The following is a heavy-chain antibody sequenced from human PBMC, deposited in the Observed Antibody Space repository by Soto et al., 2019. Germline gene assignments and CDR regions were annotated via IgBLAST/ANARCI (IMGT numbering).Heavy chain of an antibody. CDR3: ARELELTEDNWFDP. CDR2: MNPNSGNT. V-gene: IGHV1-8*01. J-gene: IGHJ5*02. Sequence: GASVKVSCKASGYTFTSYDINWVRQATGQGLEWMGWMNPNSGNTGYAQKFQGRVTMTRNTSISTVYMELSSLRSEDTAVYYCARELELTEDNWFDPWGQGTLVTVSS. D-gene: IGHD1-7*01. CDR1: GYTFTSYD.